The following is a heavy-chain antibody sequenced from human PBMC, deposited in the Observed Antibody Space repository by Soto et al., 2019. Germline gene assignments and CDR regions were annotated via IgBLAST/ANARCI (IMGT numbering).Heavy chain of an antibody. CDR3: ARAHVISRGVAILYFDY. CDR1: GGSFSGYY. V-gene: IGHV4-34*01. Sequence: PSETLSLTCAVYGGSFSGYYWSWIRQPPGKGLEWIGEINHSGSTNYNPSLKSRVTISVDTSKNQFSLKLSSVTAADTAVYYCARAHVISRGVAILYFDYWGQGTLVTVSS. J-gene: IGHJ4*02. D-gene: IGHD3-10*01. CDR2: INHSGST.